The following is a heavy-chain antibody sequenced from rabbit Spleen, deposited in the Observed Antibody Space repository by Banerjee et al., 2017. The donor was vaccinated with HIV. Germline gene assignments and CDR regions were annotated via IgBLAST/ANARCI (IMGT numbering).Heavy chain of an antibody. CDR1: GVSFSSSSY. V-gene: IGHV1S40*01. Sequence: QSLEESGGDLVKPGASPTLTCTASGVSFSSSSYMCWVRQAPGKGLEWIACIDAGSSGFTCFASWAKGRFTCSKTSSTTATLQMTRLTVADTATYFCARDSSSSFSSYGMDLWGPGTLVTGS. CDR2: IDAGSSGFT. D-gene: IGHD1-1*01. J-gene: IGHJ6*01. CDR3: ARDSSSSFSSYGMDL.